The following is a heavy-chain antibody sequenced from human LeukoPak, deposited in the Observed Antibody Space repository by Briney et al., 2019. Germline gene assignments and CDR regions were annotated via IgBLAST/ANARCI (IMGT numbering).Heavy chain of an antibody. D-gene: IGHD3-9*01. CDR1: GFIFSSYL. Sequence: GGSLRLSCEASGFIFSSYLMSWVRQAPGKGLEWLAHIKKDGSEKYYVDSVLGRFTISRDNAKNLLYLQMNSLRAEDTAVYFCARDRGLRYFDSFDGWGQGTLVTVSS. V-gene: IGHV3-7*03. J-gene: IGHJ4*02. CDR3: ARDRGLRYFDSFDG. CDR2: IKKDGSEK.